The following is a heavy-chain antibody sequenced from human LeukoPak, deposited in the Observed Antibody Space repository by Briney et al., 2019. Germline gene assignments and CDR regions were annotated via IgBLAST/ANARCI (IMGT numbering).Heavy chain of an antibody. CDR3: ASRRAGWFDP. V-gene: IGHV4-38-2*02. CDR2: IYHSGST. Sequence: SEALSLTCTVSGYSISSGYYWGWIRQPPGKGLEWIGSIYHSGSTYYNPSLKSRVTISVDTSKNQFSLKLSSVTAADTAVYYCASRRAGWFDPWGQGTLVTVSS. CDR1: GYSISSGYY. J-gene: IGHJ5*02.